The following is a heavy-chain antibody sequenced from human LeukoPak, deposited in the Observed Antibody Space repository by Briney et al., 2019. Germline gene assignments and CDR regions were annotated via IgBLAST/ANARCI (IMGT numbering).Heavy chain of an antibody. CDR1: GFTFSNYC. D-gene: IGHD2-15*01. CDR3: AKDWGYCSGGSPHGCFYFDY. CDR2: VDTDGSGT. V-gene: IGHV3-74*01. Sequence: PGGSLRLSCAASGFTFSNYCMHWVRQVPGKGLVWVSRVDTDGSGTSYADSVKGRFTVSRDNAKNTLYLQMNSLRAEDTAVYYCAKDWGYCSGGSPHGCFYFDYWGQGTLVTVSS. J-gene: IGHJ4*02.